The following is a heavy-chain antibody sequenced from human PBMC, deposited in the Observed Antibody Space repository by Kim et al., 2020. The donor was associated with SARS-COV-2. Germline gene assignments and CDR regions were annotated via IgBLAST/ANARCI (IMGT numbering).Heavy chain of an antibody. CDR1: GGTFSSYA. D-gene: IGHD3-9*01. CDR3: AGNENYDILTGYYEYYYYGMDV. CDR2: IIPIFGTA. J-gene: IGHJ6*02. Sequence: SVKVSCKASGGTFSSYAISWVRQAPGQGLEWMGGIIPIFGTANYAQKFQGRVTITADESTSTAYMELSSLRSEDTAVYYCAGNENYDILTGYYEYYYYGMDVWGQGTTVTVSS. V-gene: IGHV1-69*13.